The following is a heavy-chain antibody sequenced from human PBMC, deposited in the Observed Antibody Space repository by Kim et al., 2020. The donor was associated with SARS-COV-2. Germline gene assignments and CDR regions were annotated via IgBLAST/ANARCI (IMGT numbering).Heavy chain of an antibody. D-gene: IGHD3-22*01. J-gene: IGHJ4*02. CDR1: GFTFSSYA. CDR3: AKRPGRVVDGAFDY. Sequence: GGSLRLSCAASGFTFSSYAMSWVRQAPGEGLEWVSSISDTGYSTYYADSMKGRFTISRDNSKNTLYLEMNSLRAEDTAIYYCAKRPGRVVDGAFDYWGQGTLVTVS. CDR2: ISDTGYST. V-gene: IGHV3-23*01.